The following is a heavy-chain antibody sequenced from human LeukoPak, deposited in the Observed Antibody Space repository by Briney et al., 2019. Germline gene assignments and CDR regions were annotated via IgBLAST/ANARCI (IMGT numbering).Heavy chain of an antibody. CDR3: ARMQGPRYFDL. J-gene: IGHJ2*01. Sequence: SETLSLTCTVSGGSISSYYWSWIRQPPGKGLEWIGFLSYSGTSNYNPSLKSRVTISLDTSKNQLSLKLSSVTAADTAVYYCARMQGPRYFDLWGRGTLVTVSS. V-gene: IGHV4-59*08. CDR2: LSYSGTS. CDR1: GGSISSYY.